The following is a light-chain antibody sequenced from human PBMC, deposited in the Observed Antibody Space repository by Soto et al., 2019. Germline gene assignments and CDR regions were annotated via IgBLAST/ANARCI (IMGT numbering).Light chain of an antibody. J-gene: IGKJ4*02. CDR2: EVS. CDR3: PHRSSWPPT. V-gene: IGKV3-11*01. CDR1: QSVGSY. Sequence: EILLTQSPAPLSLSPGERATLSCRASQSVGSYLAWFQQKHGQAPSLLIYEVSNRAPGISARFSGSGSGTDLTLTISSLETEDFARDYRPHRSSWPPTFGGGTKQESK.